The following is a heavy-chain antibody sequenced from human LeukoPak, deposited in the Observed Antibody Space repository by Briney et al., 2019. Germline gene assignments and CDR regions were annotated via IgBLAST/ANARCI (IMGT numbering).Heavy chain of an antibody. Sequence: ASVKVSCKASGYTFTSYGISWVRQAPGQGLEWMGWISAYNGNTNYAQKLQGRVTITTDTSTSTAYMELSSLRSEDTAVYYCASPHGASYYYFDYWGQGTLVTVSS. CDR2: ISAYNGNT. J-gene: IGHJ4*02. V-gene: IGHV1-18*01. CDR1: GYTFTSYG. D-gene: IGHD4/OR15-4a*01. CDR3: ASPHGASYYYFDY.